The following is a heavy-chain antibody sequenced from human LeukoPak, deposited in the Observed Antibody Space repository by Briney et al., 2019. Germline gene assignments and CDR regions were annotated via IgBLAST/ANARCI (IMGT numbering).Heavy chain of an antibody. V-gene: IGHV3-21*01. CDR3: ARPAAAIPPY. Sequence: GGSLRLSCAVSGFTFNSYSMNWVRQAPGKGLEWVSSITATSSYIYYADSVRGRFTISRDNAKNSLYLQMNRLRAEDTAVYYCARPAAAIPPYWGQGTLVTVSS. CDR1: GFTFNSYS. J-gene: IGHJ4*02. D-gene: IGHD6-13*01. CDR2: ITATSSYI.